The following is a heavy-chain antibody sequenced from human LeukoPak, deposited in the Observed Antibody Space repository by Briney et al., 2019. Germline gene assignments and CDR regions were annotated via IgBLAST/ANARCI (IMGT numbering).Heavy chain of an antibody. CDR1: GGSFSGYY. CDR2: INHSGST. Sequence: SETLSLTCAVYGGSFSGYYWSWLRQPPGKGLEWIGEINHSGSTNYNLSLMSRVTISVYTSKNQFSLKLSSVTAADTAVYYCARAGYYTYYYYMDVWGKGTTVTVSS. CDR3: ARAGYYTYYYYMDV. J-gene: IGHJ6*03. V-gene: IGHV4-34*01. D-gene: IGHD3-3*01.